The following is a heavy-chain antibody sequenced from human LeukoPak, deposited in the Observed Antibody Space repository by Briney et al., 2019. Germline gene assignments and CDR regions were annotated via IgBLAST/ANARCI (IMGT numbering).Heavy chain of an antibody. CDR3: ARDISGYYYFDY. CDR2: IWYDGSNK. V-gene: IGHV3-33*08. CDR1: GFTFSSYA. Sequence: GGSLRLSCAASGFTFSSYAMSWVRQAPGKGLEWVAVIWYDGSNKYYADSVKGRFIISRDNSKNTLYLQMNSLRAEDTAVYYCARDISGYYYFDYWGQGTLVTVSS. D-gene: IGHD3-22*01. J-gene: IGHJ4*02.